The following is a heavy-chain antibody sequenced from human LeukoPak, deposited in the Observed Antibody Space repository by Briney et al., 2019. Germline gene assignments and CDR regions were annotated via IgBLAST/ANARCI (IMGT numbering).Heavy chain of an antibody. CDR2: ISAYNGYT. J-gene: IGHJ4*02. CDR1: GYTFTRYG. Sequence: ASVKVSCKASGYTFTRYGITWVRQAPGQGLEWMTWISAYNGYTNYAEKFQGRVTMTTDTSTTTAYMELRGLRSDDTAVYYCARDHMLRPAAGTLDNWGQGTLVTGSS. D-gene: IGHD6-13*01. CDR3: ARDHMLRPAAGTLDN. V-gene: IGHV1-18*01.